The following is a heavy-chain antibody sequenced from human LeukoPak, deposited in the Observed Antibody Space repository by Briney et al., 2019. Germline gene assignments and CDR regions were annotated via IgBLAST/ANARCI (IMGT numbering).Heavy chain of an antibody. V-gene: IGHV3-23*01. CDR2: ISGSGSSGGST. D-gene: IGHD5-24*01. CDR3: AKSGYNRFDY. Sequence: PGGSLRLSCAASGFTFSDYYMSWVRQAPGEGLEWVSAISGSGSSGGSTYYADSVKGRFTISRDNSKNTLYLQMNSLRAEDTAVYYCAKSGYNRFDYWGQGTLVTVSS. CDR1: GFTFSDYY. J-gene: IGHJ4*02.